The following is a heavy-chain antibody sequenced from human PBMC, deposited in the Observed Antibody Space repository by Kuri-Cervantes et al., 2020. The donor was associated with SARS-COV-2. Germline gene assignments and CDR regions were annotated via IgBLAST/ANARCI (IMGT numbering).Heavy chain of an antibody. J-gene: IGHJ6*02. CDR1: GFTFSNAW. Sequence: GESLKISCAASGFTFSNAWMNWVRQAPGKGLEWVGRIKSKTDGGTTDYAAPVKGRFTISRDDSKNTLYLQMNSLKTEVTAVYYCTTDTPLSQHYDFWSGYHYGMDVWGQGTTVTVSS. V-gene: IGHV3-15*07. D-gene: IGHD3-3*01. CDR3: TTDTPLSQHYDFWSGYHYGMDV. CDR2: IKSKTDGGTT.